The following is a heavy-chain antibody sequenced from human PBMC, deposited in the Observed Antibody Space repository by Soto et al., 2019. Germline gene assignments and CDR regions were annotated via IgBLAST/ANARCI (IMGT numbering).Heavy chain of an antibody. CDR1: GFTFSSYG. CDR2: IWYDGSNK. Sequence: GGSLRLSCAASGFTFSSYGMNWVRQAPGKGLEWVEVIWYDGSNKYYADSVKGRFTISRDNSKNTLYLQMNSLTAEDTAVYYCARDQAGGGDNPIDYWGQGTPVTVSS. D-gene: IGHD3-16*01. V-gene: IGHV3-33*01. J-gene: IGHJ4*02. CDR3: ARDQAGGGDNPIDY.